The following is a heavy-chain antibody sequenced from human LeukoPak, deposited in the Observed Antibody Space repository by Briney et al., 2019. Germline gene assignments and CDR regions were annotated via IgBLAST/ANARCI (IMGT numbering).Heavy chain of an antibody. CDR1: GGSISSSTHY. V-gene: IGHV4-39*07. CDR2: IYYSGST. D-gene: IGHD3-16*01. J-gene: IGHJ6*03. CDR3: AREPRMGGSRGYYMDV. Sequence: SETLSLTCTVSGGSISSSTHYWGWIRQPPGTGLEWIGSIYYSGSTYYNPSLKSRVTISVDTSKNQFSLKLSSVTAADTAVYYCAREPRMGGSRGYYMDVWGKGTTVTIS.